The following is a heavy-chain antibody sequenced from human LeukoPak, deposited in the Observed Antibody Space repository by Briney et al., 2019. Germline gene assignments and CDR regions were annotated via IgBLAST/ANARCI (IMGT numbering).Heavy chain of an antibody. CDR3: AKGGLLLYSS. D-gene: IGHD3-10*01. J-gene: IGHJ4*02. CDR2: ISWNSGSI. CDR1: GFTFDDYA. V-gene: IGHV3-9*01. Sequence: GGSLRLSCAASGFTFDDYAMHWVRQAPGKGLEWVSGISWNSGSIGYADSVKGRFTISRDNAKNSLYLQMNSLRAEDTAVYYCAKGGLLLYSSWGQGTLVTVSS.